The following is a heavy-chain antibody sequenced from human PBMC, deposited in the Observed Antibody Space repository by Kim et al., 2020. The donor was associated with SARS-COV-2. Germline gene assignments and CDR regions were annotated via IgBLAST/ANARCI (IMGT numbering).Heavy chain of an antibody. CDR3: AKSRTNSGSYCSDY. CDR2: ISGSRSSS. D-gene: IGHD1-26*01. Sequence: GGSLRLSCATSGFTFNNYAMSWVRQAPGKGLEWVSGISGSRSSSYYADSVKGRFTISSDNSKNTLCLQMNSLRAEDTAVYYCAKSRTNSGSYCSDYWGQGTLVTVSS. V-gene: IGHV3-23*01. CDR1: GFTFNNYA. J-gene: IGHJ4*02.